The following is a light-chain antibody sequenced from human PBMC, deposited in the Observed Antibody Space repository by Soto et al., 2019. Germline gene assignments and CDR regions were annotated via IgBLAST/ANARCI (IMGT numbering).Light chain of an antibody. CDR2: AAS. Sequence: EIVLTQSPGTLSLSPGESATLSCRASQSITHSAFAWYHQKPGQAPRLLIYAASSRATGIPDRFSGSGSVTDFTLTISRLDPEDSAVYYCQQDDNSRGITFCHGTRLEIK. CDR1: QSITHSA. V-gene: IGKV3-20*01. CDR3: QQDDNSRGIT. J-gene: IGKJ5*01.